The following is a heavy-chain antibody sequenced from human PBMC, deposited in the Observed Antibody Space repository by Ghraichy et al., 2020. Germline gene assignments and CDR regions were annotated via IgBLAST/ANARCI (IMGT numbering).Heavy chain of an antibody. CDR3: ARDLVVVPPLGYGMDV. Sequence: GGSLRLSCAASGFTFSSYSMNWVRQAPGKGLEWVSSISSSSSYIYYADSVKGRFTISRDNAKNSLYLQMNSLRAEDTAVYYCARDLVVVPPLGYGMDVWGQGTTVTVSS. V-gene: IGHV3-21*01. J-gene: IGHJ6*02. CDR2: ISSSSSYI. CDR1: GFTFSSYS. D-gene: IGHD2-2*01.